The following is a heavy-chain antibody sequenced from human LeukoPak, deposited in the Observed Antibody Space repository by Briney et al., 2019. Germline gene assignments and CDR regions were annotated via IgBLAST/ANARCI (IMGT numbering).Heavy chain of an antibody. V-gene: IGHV3-74*01. D-gene: IGHD6-13*01. CDR3: ARVEAAGTHVDY. Sequence: GGSLRLSCAASGFTFSSYWMHWVRQAPGKGLVWVSRINSDGSSTSYADSVKGRFTISRDNSKNTLYLQMNSLRAEDTAVYYCARVEAAGTHVDYWGQGTLVTVSS. CDR2: INSDGSST. CDR1: GFTFSSYW. J-gene: IGHJ4*02.